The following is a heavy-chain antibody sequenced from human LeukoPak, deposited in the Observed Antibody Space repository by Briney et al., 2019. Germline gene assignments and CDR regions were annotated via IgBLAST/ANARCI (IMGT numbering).Heavy chain of an antibody. J-gene: IGHJ6*01. D-gene: IGHD4-17*01. Sequence: GASVKVSCKASGYTFTSYAMHWVRQAPGQRLEWMGWINAGNGNTKYSQKFQGRVTITRDTSASTAYMDLRSLRSDDTAVYYCANRVDYGDYYGLDVWGQGTTVTVSS. CDR3: ANRVDYGDYYGLDV. V-gene: IGHV1-3*01. CDR1: GYTFTSYA. CDR2: INAGNGNT.